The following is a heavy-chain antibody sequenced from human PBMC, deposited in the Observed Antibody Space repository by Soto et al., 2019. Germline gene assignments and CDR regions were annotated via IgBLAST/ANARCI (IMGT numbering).Heavy chain of an antibody. Sequence: EVQLVESGGGLVKPEESLRLSCAASGFSFSSYNMKWVRQAPGKGLEWVSSISTSGSSIFYAGSVRGRFTIFRDDAKNSLHLQMNSLRVEYTAVYYCATIGDRDGFDIWGQGTTVIVSS. CDR1: GFSFSSYN. CDR2: ISTSGSSI. CDR3: ATIGDRDGFDI. J-gene: IGHJ3*02. D-gene: IGHD4-17*01. V-gene: IGHV3-21*06.